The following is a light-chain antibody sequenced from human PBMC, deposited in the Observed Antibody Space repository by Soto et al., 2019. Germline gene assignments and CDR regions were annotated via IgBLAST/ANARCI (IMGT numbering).Light chain of an antibody. CDR3: QQSYSTSIT. CDR1: QSISSY. J-gene: IGKJ5*01. V-gene: IGKV1-39*01. CDR2: AAS. Sequence: DIPMTQSPSSLSASVGDRVTITCRASQSISSYLNWYQQNPGKAPKLLNYAASSLHSGVPSRFSASGSGTDFTRHISSLQPEEFATYYCQQSYSTSITFGHGTRLEI.